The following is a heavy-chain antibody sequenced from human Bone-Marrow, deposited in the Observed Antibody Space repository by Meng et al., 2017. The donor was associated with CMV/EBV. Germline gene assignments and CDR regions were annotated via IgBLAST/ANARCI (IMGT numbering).Heavy chain of an antibody. CDR1: GFTFSSYA. CDR3: ARVSRDIVVVPAAPNWFDP. V-gene: IGHV3-30*04. Sequence: GGSLRLSCAASGFTFSSYAMHWVRQAPGKGLEWVAVIWYDGSNKYYADSVKGRFTISRDNAKNSLYLQMNSLRAEDTAVYYCARVSRDIVVVPAAPNWFDPWGQGTLVTVSS. D-gene: IGHD2-2*01. CDR2: IWYDGSNK. J-gene: IGHJ5*02.